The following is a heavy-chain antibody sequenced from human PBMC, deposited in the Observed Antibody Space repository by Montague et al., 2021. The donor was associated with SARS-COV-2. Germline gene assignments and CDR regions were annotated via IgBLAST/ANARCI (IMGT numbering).Heavy chain of an antibody. D-gene: IGHD3-10*01. CDR1: GGSVSSSPYY. CDR2: ISYSGRT. J-gene: IGHJ6*03. V-gene: IGHV4-39*01. Sequence: ETLSLTCTVSGGSVSSSPYYWGWIRQPPGRGLEWVGSISYSGRTYFSPSLKSRLTISVDSSENQFSLRLSSVTAADTAVYYCASSYYYGSGTYVYNYYMDVWGKGTTVTVSS. CDR3: ASSYYYGSGTYVYNYYMDV.